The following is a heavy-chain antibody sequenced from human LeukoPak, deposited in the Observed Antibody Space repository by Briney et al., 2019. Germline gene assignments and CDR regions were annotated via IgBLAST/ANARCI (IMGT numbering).Heavy chain of an antibody. CDR3: ATHSSGYDSGNDAFDI. Sequence: SQTLSLTCTVSGGSISSGDYYWSWIHQPPGKGLEWIGYIYYSGSTYYNPSLKSRVTISVDTSKNRFSLKLSSVTAADTAVYYCATHSSGYDSGNDAFDIWGQGTMVTVSS. J-gene: IGHJ3*02. V-gene: IGHV4-30-4*08. CDR2: IYYSGST. CDR1: GGSISSGDYY. D-gene: IGHD3-22*01.